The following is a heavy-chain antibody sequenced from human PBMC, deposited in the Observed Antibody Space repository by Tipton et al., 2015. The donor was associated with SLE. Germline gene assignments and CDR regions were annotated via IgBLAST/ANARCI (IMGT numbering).Heavy chain of an antibody. Sequence: TLSLTCAVYGGSFSGYYWSWIRQPPGKGLEWIAEIIHSGVTNYNPSLQSRVTISVDMSKNQVSLKLSSVTAADTAVYYCARVAPTEVFDYWGQGTLVTVSS. D-gene: IGHD1-1*01. J-gene: IGHJ4*02. V-gene: IGHV4-34*12. CDR3: ARVAPTEVFDY. CDR1: GGSFSGYY. CDR2: IIHSGVT.